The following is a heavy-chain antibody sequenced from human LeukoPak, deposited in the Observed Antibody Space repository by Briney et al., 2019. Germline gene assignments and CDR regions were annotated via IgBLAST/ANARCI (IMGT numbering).Heavy chain of an antibody. V-gene: IGHV4-39*01. CDR1: GGSISGSSYY. CDR3: ARQFSGDYDILNYFDY. CDR2: IYYSGST. Sequence: SQTLSLTCTVSGGSISGSSYYWGWIRQPPGKGLEWIGSIYYSGSTYYNPSLKSRVTISVDTSKNQFSLKLSSVTAADTAVYYCARQFSGDYDILNYFDYWGQGTLVTVPS. J-gene: IGHJ4*02. D-gene: IGHD3-9*01.